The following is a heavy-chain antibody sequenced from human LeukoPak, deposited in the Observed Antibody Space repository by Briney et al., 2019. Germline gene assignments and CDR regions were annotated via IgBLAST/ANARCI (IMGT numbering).Heavy chain of an antibody. J-gene: IGHJ4*02. CDR2: ISYNGGT. CDR3: VRGPPGHYYHTSGEVDY. CDR1: GGAISRRGYF. V-gene: IGHV4-39*01. D-gene: IGHD3-22*01. Sequence: SETLSLTCTVSGGAISRRGYFWGWIRQTPGTGLEWIASISYNGGTFYKPSLKSRVTISADTSQNQFSLKLSSVTAADTAVYYCVRGPPGHYYHTSGEVDYWGQGTLVTASS.